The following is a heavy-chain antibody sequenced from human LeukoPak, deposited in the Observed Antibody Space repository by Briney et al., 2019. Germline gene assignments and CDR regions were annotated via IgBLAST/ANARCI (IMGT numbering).Heavy chain of an antibody. J-gene: IGHJ6*02. CDR1: GFTFSSYW. D-gene: IGHD3-16*01. CDR3: ARGGGLDV. V-gene: IGHV3-7*03. CDR2: INHNGNVN. Sequence: GGSLRLSYAASGFTFSSYWMNWARQAPGKGLEWVASINHNGNVNYYVDSVKGRFTISRDNAKNSLYLQMSNLRAEDTAVYFCARGGGLDVWGQGATDTVSS.